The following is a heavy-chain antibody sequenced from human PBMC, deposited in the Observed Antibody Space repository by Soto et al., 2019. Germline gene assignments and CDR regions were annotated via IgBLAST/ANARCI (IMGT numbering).Heavy chain of an antibody. V-gene: IGHV3-23*01. CDR3: AKRNWGGWYFDL. D-gene: IGHD7-27*01. CDR1: GFTFSSYA. CDR2: ISGSGGST. J-gene: IGHJ2*01. Sequence: EVQLLESGGGLVQPGGSLRLSCAASGFTFSSYAMCWVRQAPGKGLEWVSAISGSGGSTYYADSVKGRFTISRDNSKHTLYLQMNSLRAEDTAVYYCAKRNWGGWYFDLWGRGTLVTVSS.